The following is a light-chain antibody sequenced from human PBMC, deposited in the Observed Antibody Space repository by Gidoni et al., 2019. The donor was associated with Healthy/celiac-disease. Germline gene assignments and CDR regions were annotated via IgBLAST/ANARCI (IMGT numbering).Light chain of an antibody. V-gene: IGLV1-51*01. CDR1: SSNIGNNY. CDR3: GTWDSSLPGVV. Sequence: QSVLTQPPSVSAAPGQKVTIPCSGSSSNIGNNYVSWYQQLPGTAPKLLIYENNKRPSGIPDRFSGAKSGTSATLGITGLQTGDEADYYCGTWDSSLPGVVFGGGTKLTVL. CDR2: ENN. J-gene: IGLJ2*01.